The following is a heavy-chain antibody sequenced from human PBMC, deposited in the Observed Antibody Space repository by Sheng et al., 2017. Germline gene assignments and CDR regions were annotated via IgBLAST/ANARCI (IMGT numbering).Heavy chain of an antibody. CDR2: SRNKANGYTT. CDR1: GFTFSDYY. V-gene: IGHV3-72*01. J-gene: IGHJ4*02. CDR3: TRGRTGDAGGYFDY. Sequence: EVQVVESGGHLVQPGESLRLSCAASGFTFSDYYMEWVRQAPGKGLEWVGRSRNKANGYTTAYAASVEGRFTISRDESKNLLYLQMNSLKTDDTAVYFCTRGRTGDAGGYFDYWGQGTQVTVSS.